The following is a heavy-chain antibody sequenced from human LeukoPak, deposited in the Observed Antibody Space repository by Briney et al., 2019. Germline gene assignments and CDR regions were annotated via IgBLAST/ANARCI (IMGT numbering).Heavy chain of an antibody. V-gene: IGHV3-7*01. CDR2: IKQDGSAK. D-gene: IGHD3-3*01. CDR1: GFSFSSYW. CDR3: ARAAGHFGVVIPNWFDP. J-gene: IGHJ5*02. Sequence: GGSLRLSCAASGFSFSSYWMTWVRQAPGKGLEWVANIKQDGSAKYYIDSVKGRFTISRDNAQNSLYLQMNSLRAEDTAVYYCARAAGHFGVVIPNWFDPWGQGTLVTVSS.